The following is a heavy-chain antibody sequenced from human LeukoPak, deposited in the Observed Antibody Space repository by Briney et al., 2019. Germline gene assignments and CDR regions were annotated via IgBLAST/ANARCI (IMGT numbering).Heavy chain of an antibody. CDR2: INPNSGGT. D-gene: IGHD5-18*01. CDR3: ARDRSGYSYGEPLDH. CDR1: GYTFTGYY. Sequence: ASVKVSCKASGYTFTGYYMHWVRQAPGQGLEWLGGINPNSGGTNDAQNFQGRVTMTRDTSMNTAYMELSRLRGDDTAVYYCARDRSGYSYGEPLDHWGQGPLVIVSS. V-gene: IGHV1-2*02. J-gene: IGHJ4*02.